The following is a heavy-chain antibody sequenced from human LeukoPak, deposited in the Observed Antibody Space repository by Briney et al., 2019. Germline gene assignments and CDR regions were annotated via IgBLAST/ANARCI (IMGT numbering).Heavy chain of an antibody. J-gene: IGHJ5*02. CDR2: ISGSGGST. V-gene: IGHV3-23*01. Sequence: GGSLRLSCAASGFTFSRYAMTWVRQAPGKGLESVSAISGSGGSTYYADSVKGRFIISRDNSKNTVFLQMNSLRAEDTAVYYCAKGDGEIPDNWFDPWGQGTLVTVSS. D-gene: IGHD4-17*01. CDR3: AKGDGEIPDNWFDP. CDR1: GFTFSRYA.